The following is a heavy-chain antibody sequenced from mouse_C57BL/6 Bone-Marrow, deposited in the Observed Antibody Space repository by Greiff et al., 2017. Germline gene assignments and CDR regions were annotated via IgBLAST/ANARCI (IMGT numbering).Heavy chain of an antibody. J-gene: IGHJ3*01. Sequence: QVQLQQPGTELVKPGASVKLSCKASGYTFTSYWIPWVKQRPGQGLEWIGNINPSTGSTNYNEKFKSKATLTVDTSSSPAYMQLSSLTSEDSAVYYCARFSGIAYWGQGTLVTVSA. V-gene: IGHV1-53*01. CDR3: ARFSGIAY. CDR2: INPSTGST. CDR1: GYTFTSYW.